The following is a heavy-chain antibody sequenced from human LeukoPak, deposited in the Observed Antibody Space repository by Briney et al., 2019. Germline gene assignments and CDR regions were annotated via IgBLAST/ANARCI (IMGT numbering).Heavy chain of an antibody. Sequence: SETLSLTCAVYGGSFSGYYCSWIRQPPGKGLEWIGEINHSGSTNYNPSLKSRVTISVDTSKNQFSLKLSSVTAADTAVYYCARRGDSQATIDYWGQGTLVTVSS. V-gene: IGHV4-34*01. CDR1: GGSFSGYY. J-gene: IGHJ4*02. D-gene: IGHD3-16*01. CDR2: INHSGST. CDR3: ARRGDSQATIDY.